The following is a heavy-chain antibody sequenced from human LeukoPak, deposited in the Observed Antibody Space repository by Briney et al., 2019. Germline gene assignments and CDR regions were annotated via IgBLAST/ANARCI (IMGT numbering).Heavy chain of an antibody. CDR2: IIPIFGTA. J-gene: IGHJ4*02. V-gene: IGHV1-69*13. D-gene: IGHD5-24*01. CDR1: GGTFSSYA. Sequence: SVTVSCTASGGTFSSYAISWVRQAPGQGLEWMGGIIPIFGTANYAQKFQGRVTITADESTSTAYMELSSLRSEDTAVYYCARDGRWLQFDRGIYYFDYWGQGTLVTVSS. CDR3: ARDGRWLQFDRGIYYFDY.